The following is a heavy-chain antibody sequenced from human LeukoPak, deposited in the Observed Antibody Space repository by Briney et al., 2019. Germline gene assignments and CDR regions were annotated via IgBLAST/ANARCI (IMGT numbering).Heavy chain of an antibody. CDR1: GFTFSSYW. D-gene: IGHD3-10*01. V-gene: IGHV3-74*01. Sequence: GGSLRLSCAASGFTFSSYWMHWVRQAPGKGLVWVSRINSDGSSTSYADSVKGRFTISRDNAKNTLYLQMNSLSAEDTAVYYCARGWFGELYPIDYWSQGTLVTVSS. J-gene: IGHJ4*02. CDR2: INSDGSST. CDR3: ARGWFGELYPIDY.